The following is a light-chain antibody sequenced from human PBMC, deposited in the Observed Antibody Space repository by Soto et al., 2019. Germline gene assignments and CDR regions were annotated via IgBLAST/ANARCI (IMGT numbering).Light chain of an antibody. V-gene: IGLV1-40*01. Sequence: QSVLAQPPSVSGAPGQRVTISCTGSSSNIGAGYDVHWYQQRPGTAPKLLIFGNTNRPSGVPDRFSGSKSGISASLAITGIQAEDEGDYYCQSYDSTMSARYVFGTGTTVTVL. CDR1: SSNIGAGYD. CDR3: QSYDSTMSARYV. J-gene: IGLJ1*01. CDR2: GNT.